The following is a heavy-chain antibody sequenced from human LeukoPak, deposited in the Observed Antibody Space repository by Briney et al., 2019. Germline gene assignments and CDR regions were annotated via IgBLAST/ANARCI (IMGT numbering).Heavy chain of an antibody. CDR1: GGSISSGSYY. D-gene: IGHD6-6*01. CDR2: IYTSGST. J-gene: IGHJ4*02. V-gene: IGHV4-61*02. Sequence: SETLSLTCTVSGGSISSGSYYWSWIRQPAGKGLEWIGRIYTSGSTNYNPSLKSRVTISVDTSKNQFSLKLSSVTAADTAVYYCARGPGGSSSSDFDYWGQGTLVTVSS. CDR3: ARGPGGSSSSDFDY.